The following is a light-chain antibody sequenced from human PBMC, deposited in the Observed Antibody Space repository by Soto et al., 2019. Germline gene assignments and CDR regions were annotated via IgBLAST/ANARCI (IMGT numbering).Light chain of an antibody. CDR3: CSYAGSSFYV. CDR2: DVS. Sequence: QSVLTQPASVSGSPGQSITISCTGTSSDVGGYNYVSWYQQHPGKAPKLMIYDVSKRPSGVSNRFSGSKSGNTASLTISGLQAEDEADYYCCSYAGSSFYVFGTGTKVTVL. CDR1: SSDVGGYNY. V-gene: IGLV2-23*02. J-gene: IGLJ1*01.